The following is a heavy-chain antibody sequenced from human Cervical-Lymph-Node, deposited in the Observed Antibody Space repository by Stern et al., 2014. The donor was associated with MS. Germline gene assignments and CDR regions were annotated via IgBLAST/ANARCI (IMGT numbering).Heavy chain of an antibody. V-gene: IGHV1-2*02. Sequence: QVQLVESGAEVKKPGASVKVSCKASGYTFTGYFMHWVRQAPGQGLEWMGGINPNSGGTNYAQKFQGRAAMTRDTSISTAYMELSRLRSDDTAVYYCAREAAMAVAGTGVDYWGQGTLVTVSS. J-gene: IGHJ4*02. CDR2: INPNSGGT. CDR1: GYTFTGYF. D-gene: IGHD6-19*01. CDR3: AREAAMAVAGTGVDY.